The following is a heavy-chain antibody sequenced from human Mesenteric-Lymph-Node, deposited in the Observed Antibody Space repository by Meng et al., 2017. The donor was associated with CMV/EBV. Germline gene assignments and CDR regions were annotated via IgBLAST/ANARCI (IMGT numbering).Heavy chain of an antibody. V-gene: IGHV3-11*06. CDR2: ISSGSRYT. CDR3: ARGAGSNPGFYFDY. J-gene: IGHJ4*02. CDR1: GFTFSDYH. D-gene: IGHD4-11*01. Sequence: SGFTFSDYHMSWIRQAPGKGLEWVSYISSGSRYTNYADSVKGRFTISRDNAKNSLYLQMYSLRAEDTAVYYCARGAGSNPGFYFDYWGQGTLVTVSS.